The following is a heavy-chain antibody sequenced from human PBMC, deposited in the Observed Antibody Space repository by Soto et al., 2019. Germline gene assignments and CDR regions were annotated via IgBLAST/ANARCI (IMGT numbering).Heavy chain of an antibody. CDR2: IKQDGSEK. CDR1: GFTFSSYW. J-gene: IGHJ6*03. CDR3: ARSQLPWPGNYYYYMDV. V-gene: IGHV3-7*01. D-gene: IGHD1-1*01. Sequence: EVQLVESGGGLVQPGGSLRLSCAASGFTFSSYWMSWVRQAPGKGLEWVANIKQDGSEKYYVDSVKGRFTISRDNAKNSLYLQMNSLRAADTAVYYCARSQLPWPGNYYYYMDVWGKGTTVTVSS.